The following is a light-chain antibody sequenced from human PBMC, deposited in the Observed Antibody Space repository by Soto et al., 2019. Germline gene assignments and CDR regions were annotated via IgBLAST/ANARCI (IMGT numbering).Light chain of an antibody. V-gene: IGLV2-23*01. CDR1: SSDVGSYNL. CDR2: EGS. CDR3: CSYPGSSTSEV. J-gene: IGLJ1*01. Sequence: QSALTQPASVSGSPGQSITISCTGTSSDVGSYNLVSWYQQHPGKAPKLMIYEGSKRPSGVSNRFSGSKSGNTASLTISGPQAEDEADYYCCSYPGSSTSEVFGTGTKLTVL.